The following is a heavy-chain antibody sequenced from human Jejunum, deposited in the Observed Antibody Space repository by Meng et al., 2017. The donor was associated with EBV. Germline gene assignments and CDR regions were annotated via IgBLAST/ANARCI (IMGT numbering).Heavy chain of an antibody. CDR3: ARDRGVEDY. D-gene: IGHD5-24*01. V-gene: IGHV4-4*02. J-gene: IGHJ4*02. CDR1: GGSISTDNW. Sequence: QGKLQESGPGLGKPSGTLSLTWAVSGGSISTDNWWSWVRQPPGKGLEYIGEIHHSGSTKYNPSLKSRVTISVDKSNNHFSLKLSSVTAADTAVYYCARDRGVEDYWGQGTLVTVSS. CDR2: IHHSGST.